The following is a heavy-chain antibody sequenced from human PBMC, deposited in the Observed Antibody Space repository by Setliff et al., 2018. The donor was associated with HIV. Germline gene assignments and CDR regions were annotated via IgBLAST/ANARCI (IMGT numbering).Heavy chain of an antibody. Sequence: PSETLSLTCAVYGGSFSGYYWSWIRQPPGKGLEWIGYIYYSGSTNYNPSLKSRVTISTDTSKNQFSLNVRSVTAADTAVYFCAKSSPSIGYISDHWGQGTLVTVS. CDR1: GGSFSGYY. D-gene: IGHD5-12*01. J-gene: IGHJ4*02. CDR3: AKSSPSIGYISDH. V-gene: IGHV4-34*11. CDR2: IYYSGST.